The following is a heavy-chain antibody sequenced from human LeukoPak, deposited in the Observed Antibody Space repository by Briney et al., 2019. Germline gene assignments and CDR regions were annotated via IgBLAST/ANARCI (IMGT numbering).Heavy chain of an antibody. CDR2: INHSGGT. D-gene: IGHD6-19*01. CDR1: GGSFSGYY. Sequence: SETLSLTCAVYGGSFSGYYWSWIRQPPGKGLEWIGEINHSGGTNYNPSLKSRVTISVDTSKNQFSLKLSSVTAADTAVYYCARGTGLGIAVAYGVDYWGQGTLVTVSS. J-gene: IGHJ4*02. V-gene: IGHV4-34*01. CDR3: ARGTGLGIAVAYGVDY.